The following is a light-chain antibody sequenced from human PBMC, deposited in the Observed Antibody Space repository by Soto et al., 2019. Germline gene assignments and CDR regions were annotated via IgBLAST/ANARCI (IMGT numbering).Light chain of an antibody. CDR2: GAS. Sequence: ESVLTQSPGTLSLSPGERATLSCRASQSVSLAWYQQKPGQAPSLLIYGASSRATGIPDRFSGSGSGTDFTLTISRLEPEDFAVYYCQQYGSSPVTFGQGTKVEV. CDR1: QSVS. V-gene: IGKV3-20*01. CDR3: QQYGSSPVT. J-gene: IGKJ1*01.